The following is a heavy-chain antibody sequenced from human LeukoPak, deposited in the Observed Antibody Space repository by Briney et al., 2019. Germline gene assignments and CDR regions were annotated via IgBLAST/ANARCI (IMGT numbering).Heavy chain of an antibody. J-gene: IGHJ4*02. V-gene: IGHV3-23*01. CDR2: ISGSGSST. Sequence: GRSLRLSCAASGFTFSTYAMSWVRRAPGKGLEWVSGISGSGSSTFDAAFVKGRFTISRDNSKNTLYLQMNSLRAEDTAVYCCARAGYRYAYDYWGQGTLVTVSS. D-gene: IGHD5-18*01. CDR1: GFTFSTYA. CDR3: ARAGYRYAYDY.